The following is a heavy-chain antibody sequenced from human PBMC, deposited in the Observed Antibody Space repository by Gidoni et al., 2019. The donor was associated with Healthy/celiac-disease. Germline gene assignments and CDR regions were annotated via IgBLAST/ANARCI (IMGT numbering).Heavy chain of an antibody. V-gene: IGHV4-61*02. CDR1: GGPISSGSYY. CDR2: IYTSGST. CDR3: ARDPPPYYYMDV. J-gene: IGHJ6*03. Sequence: QVQLQESGPGLVKPSQTLSLTCTVSGGPISSGSYYWSWIRQPAVKGLEWIGRIYTSGSTNYNPSLKSRVTISVDTSKNQFSLKLSSVTAADTAVYYCARDPPPYYYMDVWGKGTTVTVSS.